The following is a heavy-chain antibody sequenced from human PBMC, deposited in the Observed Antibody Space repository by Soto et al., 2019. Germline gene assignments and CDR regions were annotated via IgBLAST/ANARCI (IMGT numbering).Heavy chain of an antibody. CDR3: ARDLTTEYYFDY. J-gene: IGHJ4*02. CDR2: IWYDGSSK. D-gene: IGHD4-17*01. Sequence: GGSLRLSCAASGFTFSSYAMSWVRQAPGKGLEWVAVIWYDGSSKYYADSVKGRFTISRDNSKNTLYLQMNSLRAEDTAVYYCARDLTTEYYFDYWGQGTLVTVSS. CDR1: GFTFSSYA. V-gene: IGHV3-33*08.